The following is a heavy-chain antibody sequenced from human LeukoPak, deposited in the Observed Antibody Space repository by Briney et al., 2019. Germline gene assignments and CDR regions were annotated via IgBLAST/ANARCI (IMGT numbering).Heavy chain of an antibody. CDR1: GGSISSYY. V-gene: IGHV4-59*12. CDR2: IYYSGST. Sequence: SETLSLTCTVSGGSISSYYWGWIRQPPGKGLEWIGNIYYSGSTNYNPSLKSRVTISVDTSKNQFSLNLSSVTAADTAVYYCARFSSIAAAFDYWGLGTLVTVSS. J-gene: IGHJ4*02. CDR3: ARFSSIAAAFDY. D-gene: IGHD6-13*01.